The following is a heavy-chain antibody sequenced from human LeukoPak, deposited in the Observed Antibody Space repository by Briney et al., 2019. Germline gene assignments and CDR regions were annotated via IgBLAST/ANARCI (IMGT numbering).Heavy chain of an antibody. CDR1: GFTFSSYG. Sequence: GGSLRLSCAASGFTFSSYGMHWVRQAPGKGLEWVPVISYDGSNKYYADSVKGRFTISRDNSKNTLYLQMNSLRAEDTAVYYCAREPGYYYDSSGLVYWGQGTLVTVSS. J-gene: IGHJ4*02. D-gene: IGHD3-22*01. CDR2: ISYDGSNK. CDR3: AREPGYYYDSSGLVY. V-gene: IGHV3-30*03.